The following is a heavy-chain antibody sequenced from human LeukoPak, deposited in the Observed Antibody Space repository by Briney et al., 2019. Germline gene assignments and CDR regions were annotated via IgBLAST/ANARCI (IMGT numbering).Heavy chain of an antibody. V-gene: IGHV4-39*01. CDR2: IYYSGST. D-gene: IGHD3-3*01. CDR3: ARLEYYDFWSGSPGMDV. Sequence: PSETLSLTCTVSGGSISSSSYYWGWIRQPPGKGLEWIGSIYYSGSTYYNPSLKSRVTISVDTSKNQFSLKLSSVTAADTAVYYCARLEYYDFWSGSPGMDVWGQGTTVTVSS. CDR1: GGSISSSSYY. J-gene: IGHJ6*02.